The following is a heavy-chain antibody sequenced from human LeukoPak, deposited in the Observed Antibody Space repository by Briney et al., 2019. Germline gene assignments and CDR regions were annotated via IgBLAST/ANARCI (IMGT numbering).Heavy chain of an antibody. V-gene: IGHV1-69*13. Sequence: ASVKVSCKASGGTFSSYAISWVRQAPGQGLGWMGGIIPIFGTANYAQKFQGRVTITADESTSTAYMELSSLRSEDTAVYYCARDADGYNTQSYYYMDVWGKGTTVTVFS. CDR1: GGTFSSYA. J-gene: IGHJ6*03. CDR2: IIPIFGTA. D-gene: IGHD5-24*01. CDR3: ARDADGYNTQSYYYMDV.